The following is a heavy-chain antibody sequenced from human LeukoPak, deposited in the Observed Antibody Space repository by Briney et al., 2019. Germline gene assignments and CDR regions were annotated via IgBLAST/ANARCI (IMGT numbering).Heavy chain of an antibody. D-gene: IGHD1-26*01. J-gene: IGHJ6*03. CDR2: IRGSGDRT. Sequence: GGSLRLSCAASGFTFSSYAMSWVRQAPGKGLEWVSAIRGSGDRTHYADSVKGRFTISRDNSKNTLYLQMNSLRAEDTAVYYCAKDSRIVGATFRSYHYMDVWGKGTAVTVSS. CDR3: AKDSRIVGATFRSYHYMDV. CDR1: GFTFSSYA. V-gene: IGHV3-23*01.